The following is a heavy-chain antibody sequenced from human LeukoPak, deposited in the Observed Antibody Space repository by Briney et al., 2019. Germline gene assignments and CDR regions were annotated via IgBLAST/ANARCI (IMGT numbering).Heavy chain of an antibody. CDR1: GFTFSSYS. D-gene: IGHD1-1*01. CDR2: ISSSSSST. V-gene: IGHV3-21*01. CDR3: ARVLGTTASDY. J-gene: IGHJ4*02. Sequence: PGGSLRLSCAASGFTFSSYSMNWVRQAPGKGLEWVSSISSSSSSTYYAHTMKGRVTISRDNAKNSLSLQMNSLGAEDTAVYYCARVLGTTASDYWGQGTLGTVSS.